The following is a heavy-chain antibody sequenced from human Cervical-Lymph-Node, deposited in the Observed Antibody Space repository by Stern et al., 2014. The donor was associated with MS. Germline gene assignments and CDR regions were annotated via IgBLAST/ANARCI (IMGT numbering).Heavy chain of an antibody. D-gene: IGHD6-13*01. J-gene: IGHJ4*02. CDR2: INTNSGDP. CDR1: GYTLNSYA. Sequence: VQLVESGSEMKKPGASVKVSCKASGYTLNSYAINWVRQAPGQGLEWMGWINTNSGDPTYGRGFAGRFVFSLDTSVSTTYLQITSLKAEDTAIYYCARPITGADHAFDYWGQGTLVTVSS. V-gene: IGHV7-4-1*02. CDR3: ARPITGADHAFDY.